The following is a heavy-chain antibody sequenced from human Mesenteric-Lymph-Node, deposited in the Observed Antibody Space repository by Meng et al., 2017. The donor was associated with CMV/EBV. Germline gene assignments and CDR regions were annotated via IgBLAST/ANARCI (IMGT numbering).Heavy chain of an antibody. J-gene: IGHJ5*02. D-gene: IGHD3-10*01. CDR3: ARGGLLWFGEGNWFDP. V-gene: IGHV5-51*01. CDR1: GYSFTSYW. Sequence: SGYSFTSYWIGGVRQMPGKGLEWMGIIYPGDSDTRYSPSFQGQVTISADKSISTAYLQWSSLKASDTAMYYCARGGLLWFGEGNWFDPWGQGTLVTVSS. CDR2: IYPGDSDT.